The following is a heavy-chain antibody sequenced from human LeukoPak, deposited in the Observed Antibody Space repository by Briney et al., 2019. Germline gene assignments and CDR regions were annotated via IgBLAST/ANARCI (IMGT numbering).Heavy chain of an antibody. J-gene: IGHJ4*02. V-gene: IGHV3-23*01. Sequence: GGSLRLSCAASGFTFSSYAMSWVRQAPGKGLEWVSAISGSGGSTYYADSVKGRFTISRDNSKNTLYLQMNSLRAEDTAVYYCAKEYYYGSGSYYSFDYWGQGTLVTVSS. D-gene: IGHD3-10*01. CDR3: AKEYYYGSGSYYSFDY. CDR1: GFTFSSYA. CDR2: ISGSGGST.